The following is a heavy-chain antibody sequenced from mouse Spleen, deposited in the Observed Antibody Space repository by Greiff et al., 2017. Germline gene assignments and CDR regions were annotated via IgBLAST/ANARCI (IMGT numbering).Heavy chain of an antibody. J-gene: IGHJ2*01. CDR2: IDPANGNT. CDR1: GFNIKDTY. V-gene: IGHV14-3*02. CDR3: ARSRGNYFDY. Sequence: EVKLVESGAELVKPGASVKLSCTASGFNIKDTYMHWVKQRPEQGLEWIGRIDPANGNTKYDPKFQGKATITADTSSNTAYLQLSSLTSEDTAVYYCARSRGNYFDYWGQGTTLTVSS. D-gene: IGHD2-14*01.